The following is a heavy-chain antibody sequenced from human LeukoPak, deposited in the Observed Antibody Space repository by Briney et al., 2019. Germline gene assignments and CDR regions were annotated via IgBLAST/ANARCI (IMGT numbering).Heavy chain of an antibody. V-gene: IGHV3-23*01. CDR1: GFTFSSYA. D-gene: IGHD6-19*01. Sequence: GGSLRLSCAASGFTFSSYAMSWVRQAPGKGLEWVSAISGSGGSTYYADSVKGRFTISRDNSKNTLYLQMNSLRAEDTAVYYCAKDRRPHTIAVAGDFDYWGQGTLVTVSS. CDR2: ISGSGGST. CDR3: AKDRRPHTIAVAGDFDY. J-gene: IGHJ4*02.